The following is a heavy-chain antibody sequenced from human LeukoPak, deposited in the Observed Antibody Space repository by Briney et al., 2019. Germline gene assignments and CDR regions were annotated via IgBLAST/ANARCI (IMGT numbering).Heavy chain of an antibody. D-gene: IGHD5-24*01. J-gene: IGHJ4*02. CDR2: IYTSGST. V-gene: IGHV4-61*02. Sequence: MSSGTLSLTCTVSGDSISSGSYYWSWIRQPAGKGLEWIGRIYTSGSTNYNPSLKSRVTISVDTSKNQFSLKLSSVTAADTAMYYCARGRVEMATIDFDYWGQGTLVTVSS. CDR3: ARGRVEMATIDFDY. CDR1: GDSISSGSYY.